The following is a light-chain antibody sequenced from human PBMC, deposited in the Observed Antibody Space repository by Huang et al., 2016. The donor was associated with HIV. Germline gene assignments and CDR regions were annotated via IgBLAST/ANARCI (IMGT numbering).Light chain of an antibody. Sequence: DVVMTQSPLSLPVTLGQPASISCRSSPSLVHCDGNTYLNWFHQRPGKSPRRLIYKVSNRDSGVPDRFSGSGSGTDFTLKISRVEAEDVGVYYCMQGTHWPLTFGGGTKVEIK. CDR2: KVS. V-gene: IGKV2-30*02. CDR3: MQGTHWPLT. CDR1: PSLVHCDGNTY. J-gene: IGKJ4*01.